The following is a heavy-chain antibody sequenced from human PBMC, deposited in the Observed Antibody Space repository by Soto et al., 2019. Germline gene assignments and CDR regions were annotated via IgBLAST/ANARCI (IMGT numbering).Heavy chain of an antibody. D-gene: IGHD2-15*01. Sequence: GGSLRLSCAASGFTFSSYWMHWVRQAPGKGLVWVSRINSDGSSTSYADSVKGRFTISRDNAKNTLYLQMNSLRAEDTAVYYCARDPWGYCSGGSCYSGVDYWGQGTLVTVSS. CDR2: INSDGSST. J-gene: IGHJ4*02. V-gene: IGHV3-74*01. CDR1: GFTFSSYW. CDR3: ARDPWGYCSGGSCYSGVDY.